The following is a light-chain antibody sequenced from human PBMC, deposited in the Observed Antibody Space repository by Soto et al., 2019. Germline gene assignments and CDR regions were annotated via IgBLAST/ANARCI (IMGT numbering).Light chain of an antibody. V-gene: IGLV2-14*03. CDR2: DVS. J-gene: IGLJ1*01. CDR3: SSYTSISTYV. Sequence: QSALTQPASVSGSPGQSITISCTGTSSDVGGYDFVSWYQHHPGKATRLMIYDVSHRPSGVSDRFSASKSGNTASLTISGLLAEDEADYYCSSYTSISTYVFGTGTKLPVL. CDR1: SSDVGGYDF.